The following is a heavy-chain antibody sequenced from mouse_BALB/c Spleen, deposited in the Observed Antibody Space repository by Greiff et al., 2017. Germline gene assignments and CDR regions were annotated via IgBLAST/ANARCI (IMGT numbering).Heavy chain of an antibody. CDR3: ALYRSWFPY. J-gene: IGHJ2*01. CDR2: IWGDGST. V-gene: IGHV2-3*01. D-gene: IGHD2-14*01. Sequence: VKLMESGPGLVAPSQSLSITCTVSGISFTSYGVSWVRQPPGKGLEWLGVIWGDGSTNYHSVLISRLSISKDNSKSQVFLKLNSLQTDDTATYYCALYRSWFPYWGQGTTLTVSS. CDR1: GISFTSYG.